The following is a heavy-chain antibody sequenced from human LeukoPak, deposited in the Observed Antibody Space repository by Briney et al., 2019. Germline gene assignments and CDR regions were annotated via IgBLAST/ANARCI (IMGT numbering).Heavy chain of an antibody. D-gene: IGHD4-23*01. V-gene: IGHV1-18*01. CDR3: AALGYGANFIHY. CDR1: GYTYTNYG. J-gene: IGHJ4*02. CDR2: ISPYNGNT. Sequence: ASGKVSCKASGYTYTNYGISWVRQAHGQGLEWMGWISPYNGNTHYAQKFQGRVTMTIDTSTSTDYMELRSLRSDDTAVYYCAALGYGANFIHYWGQGTLVTVSS.